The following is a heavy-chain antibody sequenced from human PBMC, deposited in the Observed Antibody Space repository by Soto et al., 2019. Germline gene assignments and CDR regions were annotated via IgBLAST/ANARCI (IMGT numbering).Heavy chain of an antibody. Sequence: EVQLLESGGGLVQPGGSLRLSCAASGFTFSSYAMSWVRQAPGKGLEWFSAISGSGGSTYYADSVKGRFTISRDNSKNTLYLQMTSLRAEDTAVYYCAKDRTGITPYMDVWGKGTTVTVSS. CDR2: ISGSGGST. CDR3: AKDRTGITPYMDV. V-gene: IGHV3-23*01. CDR1: GFTFSSYA. J-gene: IGHJ6*03. D-gene: IGHD3-10*01.